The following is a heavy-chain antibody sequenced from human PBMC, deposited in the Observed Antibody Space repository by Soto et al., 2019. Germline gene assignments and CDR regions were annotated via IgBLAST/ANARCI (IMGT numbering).Heavy chain of an antibody. V-gene: IGHV1-18*01. CDR2: ISGHSGGT. CDR1: GYPFTKYG. Sequence: ASVKVSCKASGYPFTKYGINWLRQAPGQGLGWMGWISGHSGGTKYGPKFWDRITMVTDTSSKTAYMELRSLRSDDAAVYYCAKDGGHGARMHICGMDVCGQGTTVTVS. J-gene: IGHJ6*02. CDR3: AKDGGHGARMHICGMDV. D-gene: IGHD2-21*01.